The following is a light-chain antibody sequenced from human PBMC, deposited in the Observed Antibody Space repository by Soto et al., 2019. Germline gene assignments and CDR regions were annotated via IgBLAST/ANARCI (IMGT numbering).Light chain of an antibody. CDR3: QSYDSSLSVLYV. CDR1: SSNIGAGYD. CDR2: DNS. V-gene: IGLV1-40*01. J-gene: IGLJ1*01. Sequence: QLVLTQPPSVSGAPGQRVTISCTGSSSNIGAGYDVHWYQQLPGTAPKLLIYDNSNRPSGVPDRFSGSKSGTSASLAITGLQAEDDADYYCQSYDSSLSVLYVFGTGTKLTVL.